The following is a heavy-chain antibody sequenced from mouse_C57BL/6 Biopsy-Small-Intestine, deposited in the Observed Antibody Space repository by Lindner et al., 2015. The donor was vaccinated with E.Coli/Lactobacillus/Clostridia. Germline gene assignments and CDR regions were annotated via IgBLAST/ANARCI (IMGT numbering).Heavy chain of an antibody. D-gene: IGHD2-3*01. CDR3: ARDGYYLMDY. CDR1: GYSFTDFN. V-gene: IGHV1-39*01. Sequence: VQLQESGPELVEPGASLKISCKASGYSFTDFNMNWVKQSNGKSLEWIGVINPNYGTTSYNLKFKGKATLTVDQSSSTAYMQLNSLTPEDSAVYYCARDGYYLMDYWGQGTSVTVSS. CDR2: INPNYGTT. J-gene: IGHJ4*01.